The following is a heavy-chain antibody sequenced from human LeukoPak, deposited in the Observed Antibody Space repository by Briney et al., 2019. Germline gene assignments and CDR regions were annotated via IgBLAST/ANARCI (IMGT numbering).Heavy chain of an antibody. CDR2: ISYDGSNK. Sequence: GGSLRLSCAASGFTFSSYGMHWVRQAPGKGLEWVAVISYDGSNKYYADSVKGRFTISRDNSKNTLYLQMNSLRAEDTAVYYCAKGGGGSTFGSDYRGQGTLVTVSS. CDR1: GFTFSSYG. V-gene: IGHV3-30*18. CDR3: AKGGGGSTFGSDY. J-gene: IGHJ4*02. D-gene: IGHD3-10*01.